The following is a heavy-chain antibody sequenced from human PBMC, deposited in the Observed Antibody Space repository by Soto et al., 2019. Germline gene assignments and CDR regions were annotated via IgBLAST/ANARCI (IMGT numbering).Heavy chain of an antibody. J-gene: IGHJ4*02. CDR3: ARRWTTGEIDY. Sequence: ASVKVSCKASGYIFNSFGISWVRQAPGQGLEWMGWISVYIGNTKYAQTFQVRFPLTTDTSTSTAYMEWRSLRFDDTAVYYCARRWTTGEIDYWGQGTLVTVSS. CDR1: GYIFNSFG. D-gene: IGHD4-17*01. CDR2: ISVYIGNT. V-gene: IGHV1-18*01.